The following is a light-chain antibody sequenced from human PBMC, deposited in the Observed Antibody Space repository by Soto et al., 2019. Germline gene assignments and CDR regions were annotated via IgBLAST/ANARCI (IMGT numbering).Light chain of an antibody. CDR3: CSYAGSNSLI. J-gene: IGLJ2*01. Sequence: QSVLTQPPSASGSPGQSVTISCTGTISDVAGYNSVSWYQHHPGKAPKLMIYDVTKRPSGVPDRFSGSKSGNTASLTVSGRQAEDEADYYCCSYAGSNSLIFGGGTKLTV. V-gene: IGLV2-8*01. CDR1: ISDVAGYNS. CDR2: DVT.